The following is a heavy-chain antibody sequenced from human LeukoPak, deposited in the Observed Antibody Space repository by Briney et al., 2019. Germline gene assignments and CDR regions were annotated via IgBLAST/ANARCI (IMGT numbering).Heavy chain of an antibody. CDR1: GFTFSSYA. J-gene: IGHJ4*02. V-gene: IGHV3-23*01. CDR2: ISGSGGST. Sequence: TGGSLRLSCAASGFTFSSYAVSWVRQAPGKGLEWVSAISGSGGSTYYADSVKGRFTISRDNSKNTLYLQMNSLRAEDTAVYYCAMGKQWLFPYFDYWGQGTLVTVSS. CDR3: AMGKQWLFPYFDY. D-gene: IGHD6-19*01.